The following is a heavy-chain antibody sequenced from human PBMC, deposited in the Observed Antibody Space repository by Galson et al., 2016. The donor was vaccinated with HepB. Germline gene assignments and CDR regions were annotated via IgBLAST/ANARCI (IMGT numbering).Heavy chain of an antibody. CDR2: INPNNGGT. V-gene: IGHV1-2*02. Sequence: SVKVSCKASGYKFNDFFIHWVRQAPGQGLEWMAWINPNNGGTSFAQKFQGRVTVTRDTSLRTVYMELSGLTSEDTAMYYCARPVGLQRRGGDYWGQGTLVTVSS. D-gene: IGHD1-26*01. CDR1: GYKFNDFF. J-gene: IGHJ4*02. CDR3: ARPVGLQRRGGDY.